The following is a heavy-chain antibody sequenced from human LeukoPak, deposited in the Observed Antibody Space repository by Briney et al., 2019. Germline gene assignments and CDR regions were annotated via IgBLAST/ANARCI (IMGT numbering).Heavy chain of an antibody. CDR1: GFTVSSNY. D-gene: IGHD1-26*01. Sequence: GGSLRLSCAASGFTVSSNYMGWVRQAPGKGLEWVSFIHSGGSTYYADSVKGRFTVSRDSSKNTVYLQMNSLRAEDTAVYYCARVVGAAMNGLDYWGQGTLVTVSS. V-gene: IGHV3-53*01. J-gene: IGHJ4*02. CDR3: ARVVGAAMNGLDY. CDR2: IHSGGST.